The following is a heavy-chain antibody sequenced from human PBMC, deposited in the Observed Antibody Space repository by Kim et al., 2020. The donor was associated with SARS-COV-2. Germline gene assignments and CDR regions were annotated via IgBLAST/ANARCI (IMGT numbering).Heavy chain of an antibody. Sequence: GGSLRLSCAASGFTFSSYWMSWVRQAPGKGLEWVANIKQDGSEKYYVDSVKGRFTISRDNAKNSLYLQMNSLRAEDTAVYYCARDRVSALRYFDWLFSPDALDIWGQGTMDTVSS. V-gene: IGHV3-7*01. CDR2: IKQDGSEK. CDR3: ARDRVSALRYFDWLFSPDALDI. CDR1: GFTFSSYW. J-gene: IGHJ3*02. D-gene: IGHD3-9*01.